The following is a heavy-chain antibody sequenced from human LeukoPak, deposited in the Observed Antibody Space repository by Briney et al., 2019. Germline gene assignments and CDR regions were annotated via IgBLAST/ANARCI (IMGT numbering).Heavy chain of an antibody. CDR2: ISAYNGNA. D-gene: IGHD6-19*01. Sequence: ASVKVSCKASGYTFTSYGISWVRQAPGQGLEWMGWISAYNGNANYAQKLQGRVTMTTDTSTSTAYMELRSLRSDDTAVYYCARAGIAVAGKGNFDYWGQGTLVTVSS. CDR3: ARAGIAVAGKGNFDY. V-gene: IGHV1-18*01. CDR1: GYTFTSYG. J-gene: IGHJ4*02.